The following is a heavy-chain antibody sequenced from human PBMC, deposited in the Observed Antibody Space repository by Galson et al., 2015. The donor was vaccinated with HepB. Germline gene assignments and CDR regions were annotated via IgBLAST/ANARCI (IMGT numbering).Heavy chain of an antibody. V-gene: IGHV4-4*02. CDR1: GGSISSSNW. D-gene: IGHD4-17*01. CDR3: ARKYGDEHFDF. J-gene: IGHJ4*02. Sequence: ETLSLTCTVSGGSISSSNWWSWVRQPPGKGLECIGEIYHGGNTNYNPSLKSRVSISVDKSKNQFSLRLTAVTAADTAVCYCARKYGDEHFDFWGQGTLVTVSS. CDR2: IYHGGNT.